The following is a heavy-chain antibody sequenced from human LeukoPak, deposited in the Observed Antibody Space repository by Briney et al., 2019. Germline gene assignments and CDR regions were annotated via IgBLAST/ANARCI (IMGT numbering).Heavy chain of an antibody. CDR3: ARRGVFGYSHDL. CDR2: INTNTGNA. J-gene: IGHJ2*01. V-gene: IGHV7-4-1*02. CDR1: GYTFTSYD. Sequence: ASVKVSCKASGYTFTSYDINWVRQAPGQGLEWMGWINTNTGNATYDQGFTGRFVLSLDTPVSTAYLQISSLKAEDTAVYYCARRGVFGYSHDLWGRGTLVTVSS. D-gene: IGHD5-18*01.